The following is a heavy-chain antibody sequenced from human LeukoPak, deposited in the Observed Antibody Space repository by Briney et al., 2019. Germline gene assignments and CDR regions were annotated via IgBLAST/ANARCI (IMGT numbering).Heavy chain of an antibody. CDR1: GYTFTSYG. V-gene: IGHV1-18*01. J-gene: IGHJ6*02. Sequence: ASVKVSCKASGYTFTSYGISWVRQAPGQGLERRGWITAYNGNTNYAQKLQGRVTMTTDTSTSKAYMELRSLRSDDTAVYYCARGIGDYRYYGMDVWGQGTTVTVSS. CDR3: ARGIGDYRYYGMDV. D-gene: IGHD2-21*01. CDR2: ITAYNGNT.